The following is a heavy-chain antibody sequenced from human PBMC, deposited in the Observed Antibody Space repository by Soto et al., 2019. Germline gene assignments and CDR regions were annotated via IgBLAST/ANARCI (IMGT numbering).Heavy chain of an antibody. J-gene: IGHJ5*02. CDR2: IIPIFGTA. Sequence: QVQLVQSGAEVKKPGSSVKVSCKASGGTFSSYAISWVRQAPGQGLEWMGGIIPIFGTANYAQKFQGRVTMTADESTSTADMELSSLRSEDTAVYYCAREPYGSGSYYNGRWFDPWGQGTLVTVSS. CDR3: AREPYGSGSYYNGRWFDP. CDR1: GGTFSSYA. V-gene: IGHV1-69*12. D-gene: IGHD3-10*01.